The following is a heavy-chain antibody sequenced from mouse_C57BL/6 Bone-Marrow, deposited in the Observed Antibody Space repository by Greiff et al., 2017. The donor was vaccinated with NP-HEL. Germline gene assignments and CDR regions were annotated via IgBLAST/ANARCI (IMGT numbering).Heavy chain of an antibody. Sequence: VQLQQSGAELVRPGASVKLSCKASGYTFTDYYINWVKQRPGQGLEWIARIYPGSGNTYYNEKFKGKATLTAEKSSSTAYMQLSSLTSEDSAVYFCARGGTRDYWGQGTTLTVSS. CDR3: ARGGTRDY. CDR1: GYTFTDYY. CDR2: IYPGSGNT. V-gene: IGHV1-76*01. D-gene: IGHD3-3*01. J-gene: IGHJ2*01.